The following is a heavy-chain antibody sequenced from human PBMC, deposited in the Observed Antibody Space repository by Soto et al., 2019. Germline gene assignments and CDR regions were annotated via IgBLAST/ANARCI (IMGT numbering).Heavy chain of an antibody. Sequence: SETLSLTCTVSGGSISSYYWSWIRQPPGKGLEWIGYMYHSGITNYNPSLKSRVTISIDTSKNQFSLRLSSVTAADTAVYYCARGRYYFDSWGQGTLVTVSS. CDR2: MYHSGIT. CDR1: GGSISSYY. V-gene: IGHV4-59*01. J-gene: IGHJ4*02. CDR3: ARGRYYFDS.